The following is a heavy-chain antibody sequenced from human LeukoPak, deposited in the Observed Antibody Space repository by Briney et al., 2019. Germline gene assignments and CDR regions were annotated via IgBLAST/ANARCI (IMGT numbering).Heavy chain of an antibody. V-gene: IGHV3-23*01. J-gene: IGHJ4*02. Sequence: GGSLRLSCAASGFTFSNYAMNWVRQAPGKGLEWVSAISAGADTTLYADSVKGRFTISRDNSKNTLYLQMNSLRAEDTAVYYCAEVWSGWYVNFDYWGQGTLVTVSS. CDR3: AEVWSGWYVNFDY. CDR1: GFTFSNYA. CDR2: ISAGADTT. D-gene: IGHD6-19*01.